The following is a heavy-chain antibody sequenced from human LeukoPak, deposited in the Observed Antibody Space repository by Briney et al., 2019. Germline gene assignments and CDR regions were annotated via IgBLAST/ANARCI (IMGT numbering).Heavy chain of an antibody. D-gene: IGHD1-26*01. CDR1: GFTFSSYA. CDR3: ARDLVGATYYFDY. Sequence: PGGSLRLSCAASGFTFSSYAMHWVRQAPGKGLEWVAVISYDGSNKYYADSVKGRFTISRDNSKNTLYLQMNSLRAEDTAVYNCARDLVGATYYFDYWGQGTLVTVSS. CDR2: ISYDGSNK. J-gene: IGHJ4*02. V-gene: IGHV3-30-3*01.